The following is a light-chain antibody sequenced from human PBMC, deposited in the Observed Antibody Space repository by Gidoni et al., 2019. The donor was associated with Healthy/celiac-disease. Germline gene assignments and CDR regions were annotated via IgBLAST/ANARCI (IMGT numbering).Light chain of an antibody. J-gene: IGKJ1*01. CDR1: QSVSSN. Sequence: PGDRATLSCRASQSVSSNLAWYQQKPCQAPRLLIYGASTRATGIPARFSGSGSGTEFTLTISSLQSEDFAVYYCQQYNNCPPWTFGQGTKVEIK. CDR3: QQYNNCPPWT. V-gene: IGKV3-15*01. CDR2: GAS.